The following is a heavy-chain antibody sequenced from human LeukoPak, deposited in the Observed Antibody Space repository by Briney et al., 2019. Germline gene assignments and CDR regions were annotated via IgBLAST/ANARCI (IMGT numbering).Heavy chain of an antibody. J-gene: IGHJ3*02. CDR2: ISSSSSYI. V-gene: IGHV3-21*01. D-gene: IGHD5-24*01. CDR3: ARAWGGYKSVDAFDI. Sequence: GGSLRLSCAASGFTFSSYSMNWVRQAPGKGLEWVSSISSSSSYIYYADSVKGRFTISRDNAKNSLYLQMNSLRAEDTAVYYCARAWGGYKSVDAFDIWGQGTMVTVSS. CDR1: GFTFSSYS.